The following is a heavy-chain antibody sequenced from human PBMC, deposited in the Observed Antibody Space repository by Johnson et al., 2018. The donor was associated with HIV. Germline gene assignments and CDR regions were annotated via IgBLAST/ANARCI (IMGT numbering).Heavy chain of an antibody. D-gene: IGHD5-24*01. Sequence: QVQLVESGGGVVQPGRSLRLSCAASGFTFSSYAMHWVRQAPGKGLEWVAVISYDGSEKYFADSVKGRFTISRDSSKNTLYLQMNSLRAEDTAVYYCAREMAATNAWALDIWGQGTMVTVSS. CDR1: GFTFSSYA. CDR2: ISYDGSEK. V-gene: IGHV3-30*14. J-gene: IGHJ3*02. CDR3: AREMAATNAWALDI.